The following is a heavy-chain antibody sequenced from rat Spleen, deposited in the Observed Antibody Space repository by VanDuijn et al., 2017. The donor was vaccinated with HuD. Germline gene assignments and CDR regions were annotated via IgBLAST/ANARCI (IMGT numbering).Heavy chain of an antibody. V-gene: IGHV5-29*01. J-gene: IGHJ2*01. CDR2: ISYGDSSGHSGT. CDR3: ARRHYGYTDYFDY. D-gene: IGHD1-9*01. CDR1: GFTSSDYD. Sequence: EVQLVESDGGFVQPGRSLKLSCVVSGFTSSDYDMTWVRQAPTKGLEWVATISYGDSSGHSGTYYRDSVKGRFTISRDNAKSTLSLQMDSLRSEDTATYYCARRHYGYTDYFDYWGQGVMVTVSS.